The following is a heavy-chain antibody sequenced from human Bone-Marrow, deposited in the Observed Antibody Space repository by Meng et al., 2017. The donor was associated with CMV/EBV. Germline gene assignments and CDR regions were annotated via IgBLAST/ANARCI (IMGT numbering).Heavy chain of an antibody. CDR3: ARELYASGVGGFFDY. CDR2: IQSSGGGT. D-gene: IGHD3-10*01. V-gene: IGHV1-46*01. J-gene: IGHJ4*02. CDR1: GYTFTSNY. Sequence: ASVKVSCKASGYTFTSNYIHWVRQAPGQGLEWMGIIQSSGGGTSYAQKFQGRVTMTRDTSTSTVYMELSSLRSEDTAVYFCARELYASGVGGFFDYWGQGTLVTVS.